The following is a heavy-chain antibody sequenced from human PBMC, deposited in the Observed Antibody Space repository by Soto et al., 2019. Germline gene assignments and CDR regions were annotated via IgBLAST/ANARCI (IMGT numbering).Heavy chain of an antibody. D-gene: IGHD4-17*01. V-gene: IGHV5-51*01. J-gene: IGHJ4*02. CDR1: GYSFTSYW. Sequence: ASVKVSCKASGYSFTSYWIGWVRQMPGKGLEWMGIIYPGDSDTRYSPSFQGQVTISADRSISTAYLQWSSLKASDTAMYYCARQTDYGDYPDYWGQGTLVTVSS. CDR3: ARQTDYGDYPDY. CDR2: IYPGDSDT.